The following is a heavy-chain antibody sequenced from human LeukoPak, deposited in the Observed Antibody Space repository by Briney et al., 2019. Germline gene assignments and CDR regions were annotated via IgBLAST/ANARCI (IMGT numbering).Heavy chain of an antibody. D-gene: IGHD5-24*01. CDR2: ISSSGSTI. CDR1: GFTFSSYE. V-gene: IGHV3-48*03. CDR3: ARDGGPEMATINFDY. Sequence: GGSLRLSCAASGFTFSSYEMNWVRQAPGKGLESVSYISSSGSTIYYADSVKGRFTISRDNAKNSLYLQMNSLRAEDTAVYYCARDGGPEMATINFDYWGQGTLVTVSS. J-gene: IGHJ4*02.